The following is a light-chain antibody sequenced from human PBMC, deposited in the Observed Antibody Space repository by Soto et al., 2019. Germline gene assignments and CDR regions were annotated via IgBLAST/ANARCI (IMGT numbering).Light chain of an antibody. CDR2: LKSDGSH. J-gene: IGLJ3*02. Sequence: QPVLTQSPSASVSLGASVKLTCTLSRGHSTYTIAWHQQQPDKGPRYLMKLKSDGSHSKGDGIPDRFSGSSSGAERYLTISSLQSEDEADYYCQTWGTGIRVFGGGTKLTVL. V-gene: IGLV4-69*01. CDR3: QTWGTGIRV. CDR1: RGHSTYT.